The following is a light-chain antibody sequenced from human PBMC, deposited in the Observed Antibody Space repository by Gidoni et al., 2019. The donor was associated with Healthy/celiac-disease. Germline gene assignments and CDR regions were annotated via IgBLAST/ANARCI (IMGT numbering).Light chain of an antibody. J-gene: IGKJ2*03. CDR3: QQDYNLPLYS. V-gene: IGKV3D-7*01. CDR1: QSVSSSY. Sequence: EIVMTQSPATLSLSPGARATLSCRASQSVSSSYLSWYQQKPGQAPRLLIYGASTRATGIPARFSGSGSGTDFTLTISSLQPEDFAVYYCQQDYNLPLYSFGQGTKLEIK. CDR2: GAS.